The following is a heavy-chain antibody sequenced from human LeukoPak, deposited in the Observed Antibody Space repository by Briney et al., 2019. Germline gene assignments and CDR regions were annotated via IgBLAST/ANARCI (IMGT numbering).Heavy chain of an antibody. V-gene: IGHV3-38-3*01. J-gene: IGHJ4*02. CDR2: ISGGST. CDR1: GFTVSSNE. D-gene: IGHD3-10*01. CDR3: ASTPRLYYYGSGSFFGY. Sequence: GGSLRLSCAASGFTVSSNEMSWVRQAPGKGLEWVSSISGGSTYYADSRKGRFTISRDNSKNTLYLQMNSLRAGDTAIYYCASTPRLYYYGSGSFFGYWGQGTLVTVSS.